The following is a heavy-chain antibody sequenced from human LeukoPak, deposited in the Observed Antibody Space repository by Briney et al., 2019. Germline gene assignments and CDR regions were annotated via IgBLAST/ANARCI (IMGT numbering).Heavy chain of an antibody. J-gene: IGHJ4*02. CDR3: ARDDLQGYYDSSGFFDY. Sequence: GGSLRLSCAASGFTFSSYNMNWVRQAPGKGLEWVSSISGSSSFISYADSVKGRFTISRDNAKNSLYLQMNSLRAEDTAVYYCARDDLQGYYDSSGFFDYWGQGTLVTVSS. CDR2: ISGSSSFI. CDR1: GFTFSSYN. D-gene: IGHD3-22*01. V-gene: IGHV3-21*01.